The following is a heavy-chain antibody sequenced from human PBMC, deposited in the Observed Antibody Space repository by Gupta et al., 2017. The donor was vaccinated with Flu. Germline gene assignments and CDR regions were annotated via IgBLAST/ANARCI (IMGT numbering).Heavy chain of an antibody. V-gene: IGHV1-8*01. CDR3: ARRSWMAGRGKSCYFDN. Sequence: QVQLVQSGAEVKKPGASVRVSCKASGYAFNSFHINWVRQATGQGLEWMGWMNPNSGDTGYEQKCQGRVTMTRDTSTNTAELELRSLSYGEKDKYYCARRSWMAGRGKSCYFDNWVQGTLVQVS. D-gene: IGHD5-24*01. CDR2: MNPNSGDT. J-gene: IGHJ4*02. CDR1: GYAFNSFH.